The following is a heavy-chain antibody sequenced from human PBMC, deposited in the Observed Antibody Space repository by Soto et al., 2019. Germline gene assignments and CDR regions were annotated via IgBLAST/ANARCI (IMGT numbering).Heavy chain of an antibody. CDR3: ARGLRQSYLDY. CDR1: GFTFSSYA. Sequence: GGSLRLSCAASGFTFSSYAMHWVRQAPGKGLEWVAVISYDGSNKYYADSVKGRFTISRDNSKNTLYLQMNSLRAEDTAVYYCARGLRQSYLDYWGQGTLVTVSS. CDR2: ISYDGSNK. J-gene: IGHJ4*02. V-gene: IGHV3-30*04. D-gene: IGHD3-16*01.